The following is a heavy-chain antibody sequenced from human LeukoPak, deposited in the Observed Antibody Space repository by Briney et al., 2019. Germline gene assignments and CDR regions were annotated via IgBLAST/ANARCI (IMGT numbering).Heavy chain of an antibody. CDR2: IYYSGST. Sequence: SETLSLTCTVSGGSISSSSYYWGWIRQPPGKGLEWIGSIYYSGSTYYNPSLKSRVTISVDTSKNQFSLKLSSVTAADTAVYYCARVGANGYCSGGSCYHFDYWGQGTLVTVSS. J-gene: IGHJ4*02. D-gene: IGHD2-15*01. CDR3: ARVGANGYCSGGSCYHFDY. V-gene: IGHV4-39*07. CDR1: GGSISSSSYY.